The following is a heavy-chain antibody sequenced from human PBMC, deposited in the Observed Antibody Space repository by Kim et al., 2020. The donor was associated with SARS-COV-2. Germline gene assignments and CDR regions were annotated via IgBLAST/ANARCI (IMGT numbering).Heavy chain of an antibody. Sequence: TPSPKSRVTISVDTSKNQFSLKVSSVTAADTAVYYCARAVIVGTTPVDYWGQGSLVTVSS. D-gene: IGHD1-26*01. CDR3: ARAVIVGTTPVDY. J-gene: IGHJ4*02. V-gene: IGHV4-30-2*05.